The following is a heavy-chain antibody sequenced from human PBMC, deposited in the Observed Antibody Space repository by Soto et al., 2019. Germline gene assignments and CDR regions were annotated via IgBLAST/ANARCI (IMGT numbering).Heavy chain of an antibody. Sequence: SETLSLTCTVSGGSISSYYWSWIRQPPGKGLEWIGYIYYSGSTNYNPSLKSRVTISVDTSKNQFSLKLSSVTAADTAVYYCASGVGYYDYIWGSYRTDAFDIWGQGTMVTVSS. CDR2: IYYSGST. CDR1: GGSISSYY. J-gene: IGHJ3*02. CDR3: ASGVGYYDYIWGSYRTDAFDI. D-gene: IGHD3-16*02. V-gene: IGHV4-59*08.